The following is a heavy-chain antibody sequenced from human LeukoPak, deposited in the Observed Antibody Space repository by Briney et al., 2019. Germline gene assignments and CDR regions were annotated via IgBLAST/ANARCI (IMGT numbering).Heavy chain of an antibody. CDR3: AREMGGAFDI. V-gene: IGHV3-21*01. CDR1: GFTFSSYS. J-gene: IGHJ3*02. D-gene: IGHD1-26*01. CDR2: ISSSSSYI. Sequence: GGSLRLSRAASGFTFSSYSMNWVRQAPGKGLEWVSSISSSSSYIYYADSVKGRFTISRDNAKNSLYLQMNSLRAEDTAVYYCAREMGGAFDIWGQGTMVTVSS.